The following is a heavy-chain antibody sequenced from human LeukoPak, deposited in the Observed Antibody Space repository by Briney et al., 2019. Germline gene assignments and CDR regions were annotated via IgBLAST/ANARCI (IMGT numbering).Heavy chain of an antibody. CDR3: ARDERVAAAGLPEYFQH. V-gene: IGHV4-39*07. CDR2: IYYSGST. Sequence: SETLSLTCTVSGGSISSSSYYWGWIRQPPGKGLEWIGSIYYSGSTYYNPSLKSRVTISVDTSKNQFSLKLSSVTAADTAVYYCARDERVAAAGLPEYFQHWGQGTLVTVSS. D-gene: IGHD6-13*01. J-gene: IGHJ1*01. CDR1: GGSISSSSYY.